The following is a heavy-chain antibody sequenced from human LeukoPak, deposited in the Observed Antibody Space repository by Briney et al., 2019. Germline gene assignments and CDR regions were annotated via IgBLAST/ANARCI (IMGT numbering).Heavy chain of an antibody. CDR3: AKVATDYDY. CDR1: GFTFSSYS. V-gene: IGHV3-21*04. CDR2: ISSSSSYI. J-gene: IGHJ4*02. D-gene: IGHD5-12*01. Sequence: GGSLSLSCVASGFTFSSYSMKWVRQAPGKGLEWVSSISSSSSYIDYADSVKGRFTISRDNAKNSLYLQMRSLRAEDTAVYYCAKVATDYDYWGQGTLVTVSS.